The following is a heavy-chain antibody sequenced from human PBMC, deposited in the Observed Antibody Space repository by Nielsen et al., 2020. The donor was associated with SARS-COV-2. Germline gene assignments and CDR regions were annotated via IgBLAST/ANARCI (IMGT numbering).Heavy chain of an antibody. CDR2: ISSSSYI. J-gene: IGHJ6*02. CDR3: ARDQEDIVVVPAVIAKNYYYYGMDV. Sequence: WIRQPPGKGLEWVSSISSSSYIYYADSVKGRFTISRDNAKNSLYLQMNSLRAEDTAVYYCARDQEDIVVVPAVIAKNYYYYGMDVWGQGTTVTVSS. D-gene: IGHD2-2*01. V-gene: IGHV3-69-1*01.